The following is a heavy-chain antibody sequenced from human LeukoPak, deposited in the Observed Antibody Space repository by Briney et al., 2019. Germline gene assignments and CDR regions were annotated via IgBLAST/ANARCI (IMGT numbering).Heavy chain of an antibody. D-gene: IGHD4-17*01. J-gene: IGHJ6*03. Sequence: PGGSLRLSCAGSGFSSSVSHMSWIRQAPGKGLEWISHIRSSGTTIYHTDTVKGRFTISRDTAKNSLYLQMNSLRAEDTAVYYCARGSPTGYYYMDVWGKGTTVTVSS. CDR3: ARGSPTGYYYMDV. CDR1: GFSSSVSH. V-gene: IGHV3-11*04. CDR2: IRSSGTTI.